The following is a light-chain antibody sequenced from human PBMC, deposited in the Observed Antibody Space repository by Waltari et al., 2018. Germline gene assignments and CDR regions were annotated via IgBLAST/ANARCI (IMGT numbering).Light chain of an antibody. Sequence: EIVITQSPPTPSLPPGEIATFSCRVSESVSSNLAWYQQKHGQAPRLLSYEASTRATSIPARFRGSGSGTDFTLTISSLQSEDSAVYYCQQYNHWPPITFGQGTRLEIK. CDR2: EAS. J-gene: IGKJ5*01. CDR1: ESVSSN. V-gene: IGKV3-15*01. CDR3: QQYNHWPPIT.